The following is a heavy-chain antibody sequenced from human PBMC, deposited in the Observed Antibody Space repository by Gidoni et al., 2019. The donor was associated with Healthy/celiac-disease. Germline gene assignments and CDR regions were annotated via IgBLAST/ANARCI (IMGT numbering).Heavy chain of an antibody. CDR2: IYHSGST. J-gene: IGHJ4*02. V-gene: IGHV4-4*02. D-gene: IGHD6-6*01. CDR3: ARAPSSSSFLYYFDY. CDR1: GGFISSSNW. Sequence: QVQLQESGPGLVKPSGTLSLTFAVSGGFISSSNWWSWVRQPPGKGLEWIGEIYHSGSTNYNPSLKSRVTISVDKSKNQFSLKLSSVTAADTAVYYCARAPSSSSFLYYFDYWGQGTLVTVSS.